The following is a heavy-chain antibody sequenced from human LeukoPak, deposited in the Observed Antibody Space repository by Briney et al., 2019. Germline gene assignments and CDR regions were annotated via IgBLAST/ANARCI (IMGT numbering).Heavy chain of an antibody. Sequence: PGGSLRLSCAASGFTFSSYGMHWVRQAPVKGLEWVALISYDGSNKYYADSVKGRFTTSRDNSKNTLYLQMNSLRAEDTAVYYCAKSELGGDRPIDYWGQGTLVTVSS. CDR1: GFTFSSYG. CDR3: AKSELGGDRPIDY. J-gene: IGHJ4*02. D-gene: IGHD2-21*02. V-gene: IGHV3-30*18. CDR2: ISYDGSNK.